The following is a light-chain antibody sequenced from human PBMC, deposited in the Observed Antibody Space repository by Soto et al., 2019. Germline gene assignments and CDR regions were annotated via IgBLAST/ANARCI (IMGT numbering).Light chain of an antibody. CDR2: DAS. Sequence: DIQMTQSPSTLSASVGDRVTITCRASQSIRTWLAWYQQKPGKAPKLLIYDASSLESGVASRFSGSGSGAEFTLTISSLQPDDFATFYCQQYNSYPYTFGQGTKLEIK. CDR1: QSIRTW. V-gene: IGKV1-5*03. CDR3: QQYNSYPYT. J-gene: IGKJ2*01.